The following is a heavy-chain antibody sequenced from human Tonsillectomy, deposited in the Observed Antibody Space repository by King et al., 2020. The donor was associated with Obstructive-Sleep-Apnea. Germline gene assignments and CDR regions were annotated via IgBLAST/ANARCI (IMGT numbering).Heavy chain of an antibody. CDR1: GESFSGYY. V-gene: IGHV4-34*01. CDR3: ARGWNDILTGPNGLDV. D-gene: IGHD3-9*01. Sequence: VQLQQWGAGLLKPSETLSLSCAVYGESFSGYYWSWIRQPPGKGLEWIGEINHRGSTNYNPSLKSRVTISVDTSKKQVSLKLTSVTAADTAVYYCARGWNDILTGPNGLDVWGQGTAVTVSS. CDR2: INHRGST. J-gene: IGHJ6*02.